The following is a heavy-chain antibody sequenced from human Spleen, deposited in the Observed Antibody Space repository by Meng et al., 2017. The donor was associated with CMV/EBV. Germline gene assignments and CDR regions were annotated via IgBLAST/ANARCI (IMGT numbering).Heavy chain of an antibody. CDR1: NFITYE. CDR2: MNPNSGNT. D-gene: IGHD3-22*01. J-gene: IGHJ4*02. V-gene: IGHV1-8*02. CDR3: ASPDEYYYDSSGYYTYDY. Sequence: NFITYEINWVRQATGQGLEWMGWMNPNSGNTGYAQKFQGRVTITRDTSISTSYMELSSLRSEDTAVYYCASPDEYYYDSSGYYTYDYWGQGTLVTVSS.